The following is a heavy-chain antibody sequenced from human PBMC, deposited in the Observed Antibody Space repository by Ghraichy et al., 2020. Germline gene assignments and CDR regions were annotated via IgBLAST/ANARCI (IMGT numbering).Heavy chain of an antibody. J-gene: IGHJ5*02. CDR3: AKYLGAYCGGDCYLA. CDR1: GFTFSSYA. D-gene: IGHD2-21*02. CDR2: ISGSGGST. Sequence: GGSLRLSCAASGFTFSSYAMSWVRQAPGKGLEWVSAISGSGGSTYYADSVKGRLTISSDNYKNTLYLQMNSLRAEDTAVYYCAKYLGAYCGGDCYLAWGQGTLVTVSS. V-gene: IGHV3-23*01.